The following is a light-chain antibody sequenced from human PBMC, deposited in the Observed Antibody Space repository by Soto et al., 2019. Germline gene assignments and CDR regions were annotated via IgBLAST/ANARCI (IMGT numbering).Light chain of an antibody. J-gene: IGLJ1*01. CDR1: SSDVGGSNF. CDR2: DVA. Sequence: SALTQPASVSDSPGQSITISCTGTSSDVGGSNFVSWYQQHPGKPPKLIIYDVANRPSGVSNRFSGSKSGNTASLIISRLQTEDEADYYCVSYTSSTTYVFGTGTTSPS. V-gene: IGLV2-14*03. CDR3: VSYTSSTTYV.